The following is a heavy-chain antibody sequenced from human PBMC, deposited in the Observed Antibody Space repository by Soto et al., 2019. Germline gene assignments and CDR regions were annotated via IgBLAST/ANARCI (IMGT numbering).Heavy chain of an antibody. CDR1: GGSISSYY. D-gene: IGHD3-3*01. CDR2: IYYSGST. J-gene: IGHJ3*02. Sequence: PSETLSLTCTVSGGSISSYYWSWIRQPPGKGLEWIGYIYYSGSTNYNPSLKSRVTISVDTSKNQFTLTLSSVTAADTAVYYCARRASFGQVAFDIWGQGTMVTVSS. CDR3: ARRASFGQVAFDI. V-gene: IGHV4-59*08.